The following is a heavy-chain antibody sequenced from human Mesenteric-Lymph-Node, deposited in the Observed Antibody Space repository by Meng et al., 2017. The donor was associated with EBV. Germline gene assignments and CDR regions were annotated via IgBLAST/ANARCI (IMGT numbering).Heavy chain of an antibody. CDR2: ISAYNGNR. CDR3: ARRRRIVGATDFDY. D-gene: IGHD1-26*01. CDR1: GYTFTNND. J-gene: IGHJ4*02. Sequence: QVQLVQSGAEVKKPGASVKVYCKASGYTFTNNDISWVRQAPGQGLEWMGWISAYNGNRNNAQKFQGRVTMTTDTSTSTAYMELRSLRSDDTAVYYCARRRRIVGATDFDYWGQGTLVTVSS. V-gene: IGHV1-18*01.